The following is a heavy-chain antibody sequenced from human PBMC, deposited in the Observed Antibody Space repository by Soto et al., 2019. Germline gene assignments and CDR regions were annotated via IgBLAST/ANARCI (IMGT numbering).Heavy chain of an antibody. CDR2: IYYSGST. CDR3: ARMDDSSGYYYDAFDI. CDR1: GGSISSYY. Sequence: SETLSLTCTVSGGSISSYYWSWIRQPPGKGLEWIGYIYYSGSTNYNPSLKSRVTISVDTSKNQFSLKLSSVTAADTAVYYCARMDDSSGYYYDAFDIWGQGTMVTVSS. V-gene: IGHV4-59*01. D-gene: IGHD3-22*01. J-gene: IGHJ3*02.